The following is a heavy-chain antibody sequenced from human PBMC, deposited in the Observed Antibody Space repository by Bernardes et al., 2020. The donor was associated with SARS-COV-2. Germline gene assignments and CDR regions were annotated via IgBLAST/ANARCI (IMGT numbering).Heavy chain of an antibody. CDR1: GYTFTGYY. J-gene: IGHJ4*02. CDR2: INPNSGGT. D-gene: IGHD2-2*02. Sequence: ASVKVSCKASGYTFTGYYMHWVRQAPGQGLEWMGWINPNSGGTNYAQKFQGRVTMTRDTSISTAYMELSRLRSDDTAVYYCARVEIACSSTSCYSNDYWGQGTLVTVSS. CDR3: ARVEIACSSTSCYSNDY. V-gene: IGHV1-2*02.